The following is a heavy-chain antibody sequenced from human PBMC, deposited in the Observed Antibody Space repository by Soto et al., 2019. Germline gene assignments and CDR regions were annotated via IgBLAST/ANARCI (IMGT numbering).Heavy chain of an antibody. D-gene: IGHD2-2*01. CDR2: IIPIPGTA. CDR3: ARSQGSSTSLEIYYYYYYGMDV. V-gene: IGHV1-69*01. J-gene: IGHJ6*02. CDR1: GGTFGSYA. Sequence: QVQLVQSGAEVKKPGSSVKVSCKASGGTFGSYAISWVRQAPGQGLEWMGGIIPIPGTANYAQKFQGRVTIAADESPSTAYMDLSSLRSEDTAVYYCARSQGSSTSLEIYYYYYYGMDVWGQGTTVTVSS.